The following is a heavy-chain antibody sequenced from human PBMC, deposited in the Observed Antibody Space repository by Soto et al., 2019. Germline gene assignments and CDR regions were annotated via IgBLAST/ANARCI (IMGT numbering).Heavy chain of an antibody. J-gene: IGHJ4*02. CDR2: ISYDGSNK. CDR3: ASWYYGDYEFAPTALSY. Sequence: GGSLRLSCAASGFTFSSYAMHWVRQAPGKGLEWVAVISYDGSNKYYADSVKGRFTISRDNSKNTLYLQMNSLRAEDTAVYYCASWYYGDYEFAPTALSYWGQGTLVTVS. CDR1: GFTFSSYA. V-gene: IGHV3-30-3*01. D-gene: IGHD4-17*01.